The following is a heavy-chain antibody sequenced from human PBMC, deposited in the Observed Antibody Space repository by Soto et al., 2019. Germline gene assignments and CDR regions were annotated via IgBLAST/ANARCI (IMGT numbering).Heavy chain of an antibody. CDR1: GFTFSSFA. CDR2: TSYDGSNK. CDR3: AGVYYGGNSVNNY. J-gene: IGHJ4*02. D-gene: IGHD2-8*01. Sequence: QTGGSLRLSCAGSGFTFSSFAMSWVRQAPGKGLEWVAATSYDGSNKYYADSVKGRFIISRDNSKNTLDLLLNTLRAEDTAVYYCAGVYYGGNSVNNYWGQGTPVTVS. V-gene: IGHV3-30-3*01.